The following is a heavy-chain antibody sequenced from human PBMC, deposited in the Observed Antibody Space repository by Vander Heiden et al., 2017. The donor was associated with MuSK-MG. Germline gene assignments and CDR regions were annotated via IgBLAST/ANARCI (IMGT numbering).Heavy chain of an antibody. CDR2: IYYTGGT. Sequence: QVQLQESGPRLVKPSQTLSLTCTVSGGSIGSEGYFWTWIRQHPGKALELIGYIYYTGGTFQNPSRKSRLSVSVDTSKNQFSLILTSITAADTAVYYCARGSPQLGIDYWGQGTLVTVSS. D-gene: IGHD1-1*01. J-gene: IGHJ4*02. V-gene: IGHV4-31*03. CDR3: ARGSPQLGIDY. CDR1: GGSIGSEGYF.